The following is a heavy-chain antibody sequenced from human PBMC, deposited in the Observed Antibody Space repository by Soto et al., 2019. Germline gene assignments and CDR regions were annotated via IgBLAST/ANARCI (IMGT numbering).Heavy chain of an antibody. CDR3: ATGTRITMVRGVILGASYGMDV. D-gene: IGHD3-10*01. CDR2: FDPEDGET. CDR1: GYTLTELS. Sequence: ASVKVSCKVSGYTLTELSMHWVRQAPGKGLEWMGGFDPEDGETIYGQIFQGRVTMTEDTSTDTAYMELSSLRSEDTAVYYCATGTRITMVRGVILGASYGMDVWGQGKTVTVSS. V-gene: IGHV1-24*01. J-gene: IGHJ6*02.